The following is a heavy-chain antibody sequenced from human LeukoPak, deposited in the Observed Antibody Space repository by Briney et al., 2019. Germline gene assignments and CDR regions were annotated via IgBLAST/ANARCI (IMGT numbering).Heavy chain of an antibody. CDR2: IGTGGET. V-gene: IGHV3-23*01. D-gene: IGHD3-22*01. Sequence: GGSLRLSCAASGFIFSAYAMSWVRQAPGQGLEWVSVIGTGGETHYADSVRGRFTISRSNFKNTLYLQMNSLRAEDTAVYYCARVSRDSSGFSLSDSWGQGTLVTVSS. J-gene: IGHJ4*02. CDR3: ARVSRDSSGFSLSDS. CDR1: GFIFSAYA.